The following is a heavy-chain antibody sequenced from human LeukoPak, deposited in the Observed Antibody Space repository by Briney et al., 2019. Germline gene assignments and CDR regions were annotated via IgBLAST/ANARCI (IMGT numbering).Heavy chain of an antibody. Sequence: PGGSLRLSCAASGFTVSSNYMSWVRQAPGKGLEWVSVIYSGGSTYYADSVKGRFTISRDNSKNTLYLQMNSLRAEDTAVYCCARDLGTTVTRTFGYWGQGTLVTVSS. CDR3: ARDLGTTVTRTFGY. CDR2: IYSGGST. CDR1: GFTVSSNY. J-gene: IGHJ4*02. V-gene: IGHV3-53*01. D-gene: IGHD4-17*01.